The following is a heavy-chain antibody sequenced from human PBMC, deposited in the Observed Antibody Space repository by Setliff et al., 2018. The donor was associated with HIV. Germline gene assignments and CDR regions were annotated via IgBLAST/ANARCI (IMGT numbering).Heavy chain of an antibody. V-gene: IGHV4-39*07. CDR1: GGSIGSSDYY. Sequence: SETLSLTCTVSGGSIGSSDYYWGWIRQPPGKGLEWIGSVYNSGITFKNPSLKSRASISVDRSGNQFSLRLTSVTAADTAVYYCATCRHRPSNWFDPWGQGTVVTVSS. CDR2: VYNSGIT. CDR3: ATCRHRPSNWFDP. J-gene: IGHJ5*02.